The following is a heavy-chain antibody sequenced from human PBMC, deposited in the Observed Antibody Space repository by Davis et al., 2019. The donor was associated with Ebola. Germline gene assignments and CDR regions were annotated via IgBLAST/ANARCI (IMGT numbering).Heavy chain of an antibody. V-gene: IGHV1-18*01. CDR3: ARCLRTVTTNWFDP. CDR1: GYTFTSYG. D-gene: IGHD4-17*01. J-gene: IGHJ5*02. CDR2: ISAYNGNT. Sequence: ASVKVSCKASGYTFTSYGISWVRQAPGQGLEWMGWISAYNGNTNYAQKLQGRVTMTTDTSASTAYMELSSLRSEDTAVYYCARCLRTVTTNWFDPWGQGTLVTVSS.